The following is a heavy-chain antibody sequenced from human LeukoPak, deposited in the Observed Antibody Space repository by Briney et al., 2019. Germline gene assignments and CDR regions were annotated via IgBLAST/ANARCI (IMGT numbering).Heavy chain of an antibody. V-gene: IGHV5-10-1*01. CDR3: ARGSMATIPQNDAFDI. D-gene: IGHD5-24*01. Sequence: AGESLKISCKGSGYSFTSYWIGWVRQMPGKGLEWMGRIDPSDSYTNYSPSFQGHVTISADKSISTAYLQWSSLKASDTAMYYCARGSMATIPQNDAFDIWGQGTMVTVSS. CDR2: IDPSDSYT. J-gene: IGHJ3*02. CDR1: GYSFTSYW.